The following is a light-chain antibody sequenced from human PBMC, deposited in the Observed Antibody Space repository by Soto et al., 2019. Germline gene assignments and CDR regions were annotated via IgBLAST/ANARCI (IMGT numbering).Light chain of an antibody. J-gene: IGKJ5*01. CDR3: QQYNNWPGT. CDR1: QGVRSN. V-gene: IGKV3D-15*01. Sequence: EIVMTQSPATLSVSPVERATLSFRASQGVRSNLAWYQQKPGQPPRLVISGASTRAPGIPARFSGFGSGTDFTLTISSLQSEDFAVYSCQQYNNWPGTFGQGTRLEIK. CDR2: GAS.